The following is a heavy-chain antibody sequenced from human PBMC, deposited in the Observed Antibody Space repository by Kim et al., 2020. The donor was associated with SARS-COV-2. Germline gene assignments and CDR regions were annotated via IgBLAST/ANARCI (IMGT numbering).Heavy chain of an antibody. CDR3: ARVSSSGWQEAY. V-gene: IGHV6-1*01. J-gene: IGHJ4*02. D-gene: IGHD6-19*01. Sequence: EYAVSMKSRIIINPDTSKNQFSLQLNSVTPEDTAIYYCARVSSSGWQEAYWGQGTLVTVSS.